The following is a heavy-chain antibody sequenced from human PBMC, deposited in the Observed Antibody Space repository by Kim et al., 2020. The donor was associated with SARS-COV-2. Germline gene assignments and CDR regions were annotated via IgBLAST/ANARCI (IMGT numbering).Heavy chain of an antibody. CDR3: ARAPLYSSGWYGYYYYYMDV. D-gene: IGHD6-19*01. Sequence: SETLSLTCTVSGGSISSYYWSWIRQPPGKGLEWIGYIYYSGSTNYNPSLKSRVTISVDTSKNQFSLKLSSVTAADTAVYYCARAPLYSSGWYGYYYYYMDVWGKGTTVTVSS. V-gene: IGHV4-59*01. CDR1: GGSISSYY. J-gene: IGHJ6*03. CDR2: IYYSGST.